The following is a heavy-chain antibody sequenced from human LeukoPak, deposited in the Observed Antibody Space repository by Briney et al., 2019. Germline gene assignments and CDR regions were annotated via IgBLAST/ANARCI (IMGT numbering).Heavy chain of an antibody. CDR3: ARVSGSDVTREYYYYMDV. CDR1: GYSFTSYG. J-gene: IGHJ6*03. V-gene: IGHV1-18*01. CDR2: ISVYNGNT. D-gene: IGHD1-26*01. Sequence: ASVKVSCKASGYSFTSYGIAWVRQAPGQGLEWMGWISVYNGNTNYAQKFQGRVTLTTDRTTSTVYMDLRSLKSDDTAVYYCARVSGSDVTREYYYYMDVWGRGTTVTVS.